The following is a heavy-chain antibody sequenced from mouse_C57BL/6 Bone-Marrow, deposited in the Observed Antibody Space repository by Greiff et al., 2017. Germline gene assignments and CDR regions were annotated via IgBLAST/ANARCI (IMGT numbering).Heavy chain of an antibody. V-gene: IGHV14-3*01. Sequence: VQLQESVAELVRPGASVKLSCTASGFNIKNTYMHWVKQRPEHGLDWIGRIDPANGNTNYAPKFQGKAPITADTSSTSAYLQLSSLTADDTAIYYCARLVRRRGFAYWGQGTLVTVSA. CDR3: ARLVRRRGFAY. D-gene: IGHD2-1*01. CDR1: GFNIKNTY. CDR2: IDPANGNT. J-gene: IGHJ3*01.